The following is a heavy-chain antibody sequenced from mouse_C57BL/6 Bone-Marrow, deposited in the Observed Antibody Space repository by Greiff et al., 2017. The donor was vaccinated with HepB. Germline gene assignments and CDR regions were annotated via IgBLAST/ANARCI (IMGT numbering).Heavy chain of an antibody. Sequence: VQLQQSGAELVRPGASVKLSCTASGFNIKDDYMHWVKQRPEQGLEWIGWIDPENGDTEYASKFQGKATITADTSSNTAYLQLSSLTSEDTAVYYCTTWDGKALFAYWGQGTLVTVSA. CDR1: GFNIKDDY. CDR2: IDPENGDT. V-gene: IGHV14-4*01. J-gene: IGHJ3*01. D-gene: IGHD2-1*01. CDR3: TTWDGKALFAY.